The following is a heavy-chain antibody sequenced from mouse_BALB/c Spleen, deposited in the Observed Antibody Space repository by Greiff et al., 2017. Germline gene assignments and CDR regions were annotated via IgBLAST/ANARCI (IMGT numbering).Heavy chain of an antibody. CDR3: ARDRHYGNYYWYFDV. V-gene: IGHV1-7*01. D-gene: IGHD2-1*01. J-gene: IGHJ1*01. CDR2: INPSTGYT. CDR1: GYTFTSYW. Sequence: SGAELAKPGASVKMSCKASGYTFTSYWMHWVKQRPGQGLEWIGYINPSTGYTEYNQKFKDKATLTADKSSSTAYMQLSSLTSEDSAVYYCARDRHYGNYYWYFDVWGAGTTVTVSS.